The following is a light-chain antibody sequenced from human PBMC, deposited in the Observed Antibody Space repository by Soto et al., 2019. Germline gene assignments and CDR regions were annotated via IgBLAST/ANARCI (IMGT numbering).Light chain of an antibody. CDR2: RNN. Sequence: QSVLTQPPSASGTPGQRVTISCSGSSSNIGSNYVYWYQQLPGTAPKLLIYRNNQRPSGVPDRFSGSKSGTSASLAISGLRSEDEVDYYCAAWDDSLSGLVFGTGTKVTVL. V-gene: IGLV1-47*01. CDR1: SSNIGSNY. CDR3: AAWDDSLSGLV. J-gene: IGLJ1*01.